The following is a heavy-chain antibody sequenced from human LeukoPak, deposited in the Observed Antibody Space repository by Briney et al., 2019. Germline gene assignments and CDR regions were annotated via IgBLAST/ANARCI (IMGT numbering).Heavy chain of an antibody. CDR1: GGSISSGDSY. D-gene: IGHD1-26*01. V-gene: IGHV4-30-4*01. J-gene: IGHJ4*02. CDR2: IYYSGST. CDR3: ARVATKYYFDY. Sequence: SETLSLTCTVSGGSISSGDSYWSWIRQPPGKGLEWIGYIYYSGSTYYNPSLKSRVTISVDTSKNQFSLKLSSVTAADTAVYYCARVATKYYFDYWGQGTLVTVSS.